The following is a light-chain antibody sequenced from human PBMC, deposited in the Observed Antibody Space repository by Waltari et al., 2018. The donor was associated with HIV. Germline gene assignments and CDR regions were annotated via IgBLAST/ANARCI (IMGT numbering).Light chain of an antibody. J-gene: IGKJ2*01. CDR2: WAS. Sequence: DIVMTQAPESLPVPLGERAPSNRKPSQTIFYKSNNQNYLAWYQRKPGQSPKLLVSWASNREFGVPDRFSGSGSGTDFTLTISSLQAEDVAVYYCQQFYRTPYTFGQGTRLEFK. CDR3: QQFYRTPYT. V-gene: IGKV4-1*01. CDR1: QTIFYKSNNQNY.